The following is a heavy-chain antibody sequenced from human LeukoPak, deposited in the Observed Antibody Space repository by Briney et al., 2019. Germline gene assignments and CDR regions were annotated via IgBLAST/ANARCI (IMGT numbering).Heavy chain of an antibody. V-gene: IGHV3-30*03. Sequence: PGGSLRLSCEASEFTFSNYGMHWVRQAPGKGLEWVAVISYDGRDEYYADSVKGRFTISRDNFKNSLYLQMNSLRAEDTAVYYCARDPYSGSYGNYYYYFMDVWGKGTTVTISS. CDR3: ARDPYSGSYGNYYYYFMDV. CDR1: EFTFSNYG. CDR2: ISYDGRDE. D-gene: IGHD1-26*01. J-gene: IGHJ6*03.